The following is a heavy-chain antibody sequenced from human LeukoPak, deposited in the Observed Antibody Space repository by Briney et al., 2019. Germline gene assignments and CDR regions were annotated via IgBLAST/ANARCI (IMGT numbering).Heavy chain of an antibody. CDR2: IIPIFGTA. V-gene: IGHV1-69*13. Sequence: EASVKVSCKASGGTFSSYAISWVLQAPGQGLEWMGGIIPIFGTANYAQKFQGRVTITADESTSTAYMELSSLRSEDTAVYYCARGARGYSGYGRPGGRPYYFDYWGQGTLVTVSS. J-gene: IGHJ4*02. CDR3: ARGARGYSGYGRPGGRPYYFDY. D-gene: IGHD5-12*01. CDR1: GGTFSSYA.